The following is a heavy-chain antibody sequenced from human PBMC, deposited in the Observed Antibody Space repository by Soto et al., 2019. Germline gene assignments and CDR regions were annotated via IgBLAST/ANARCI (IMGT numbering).Heavy chain of an antibody. CDR2: ISYDGSNK. CDR3: AKNAFPFYGMDV. Sequence: GGSLRLSCAASGFTFSSYGMHWVRQAPGKGLEWVAVISYDGSNKYYADSVKGRFTISRDNSKNTLYLQMNSLRAEDTAVYYCAKNAFPFYGMDVWGQGTTVTVSS. CDR1: GFTFSSYG. V-gene: IGHV3-30*18. J-gene: IGHJ6*02.